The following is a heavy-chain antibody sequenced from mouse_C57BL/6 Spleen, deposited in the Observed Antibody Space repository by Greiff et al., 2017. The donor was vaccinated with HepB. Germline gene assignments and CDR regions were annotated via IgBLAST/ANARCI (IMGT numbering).Heavy chain of an antibody. CDR3: ARWGDYYGSSYDWYFDV. CDR1: GYTFTSYW. CDR2: INPSSGYT. V-gene: IGHV1-7*01. Sequence: QVQLQQSGAELAKPGASVKLSCKASGYTFTSYWMHWVKQRPGQGLEWIGYINPSSGYTKYNQKFKDKATLPADRSSSTAYMQLSSLTYEDSAVYYCARWGDYYGSSYDWYFDVWGTGTTVTVSS. J-gene: IGHJ1*03. D-gene: IGHD1-1*01.